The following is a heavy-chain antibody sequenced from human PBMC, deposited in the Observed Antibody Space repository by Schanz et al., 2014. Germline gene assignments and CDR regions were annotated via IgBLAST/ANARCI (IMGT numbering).Heavy chain of an antibody. CDR2: ISGSGAST. CDR3: ARDPNSVNEIDY. D-gene: IGHD5-12*01. J-gene: IGHJ4*02. Sequence: VQLLESGGGLVQPGGSLRLSCAASGFTFSSYAMHWVRQAPGKGLEWVSAISGSGASTYYADSVKGRFTLSRDNAKNSMYLQMNSLRVEDTAVYYCARDPNSVNEIDYWGQGTLVTVSS. CDR1: GFTFSSYA. V-gene: IGHV3-23*01.